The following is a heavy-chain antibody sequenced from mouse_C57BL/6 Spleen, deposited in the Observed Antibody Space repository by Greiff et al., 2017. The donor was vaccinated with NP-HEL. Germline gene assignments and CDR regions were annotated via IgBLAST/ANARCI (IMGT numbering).Heavy chain of an antibody. CDR1: GYTFTSYG. J-gene: IGHJ4*01. Sequence: VKLQESGAELARPGASVKLSCKASGYTFTSYGISWVKQRTGQGLEWIGEIYPRSGNTYYNEKFKGKATLTADKSSSTAYMELRSLTSEDSAVYFCARKTAHGAMDDWGQGTSVTVSS. D-gene: IGHD3-2*02. CDR2: IYPRSGNT. CDR3: ARKTAHGAMDD. V-gene: IGHV1-81*01.